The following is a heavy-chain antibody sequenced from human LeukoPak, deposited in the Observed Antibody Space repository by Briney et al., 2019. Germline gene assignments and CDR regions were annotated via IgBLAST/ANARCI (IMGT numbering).Heavy chain of an antibody. CDR3: ARGLVVITTVEYFQH. CDR2: INPNSGGT. Sequence: GASLKVSCKASGYTFIGYYMHWVRQGPAQGQELMGWINPNSGGTNYAQKFQCRVTMTRDTSISTAYMELSRLRSDDTAVYYCARGLVVITTVEYFQHWGQGTLVTVSS. J-gene: IGHJ1*01. V-gene: IGHV1-2*02. D-gene: IGHD3-22*01. CDR1: GYTFIGYY.